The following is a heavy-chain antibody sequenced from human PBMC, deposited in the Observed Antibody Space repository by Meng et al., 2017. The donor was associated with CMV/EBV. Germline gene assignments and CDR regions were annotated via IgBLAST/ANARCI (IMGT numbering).Heavy chain of an antibody. V-gene: IGHV3-23*01. Sequence: GESLKISCAASGFTFSSSAMNWFRQTPGKGLEWVSGISGSGGSTYYADAVKGRFTIYRDNSKNTLYLQMNSLRAEDTAVYYCAKDKRITIFGVALSWGQGTRVTVS. CDR1: GFTFSSSA. D-gene: IGHD3-3*01. CDR3: AKDKRITIFGVALS. J-gene: IGHJ4*02. CDR2: ISGSGGST.